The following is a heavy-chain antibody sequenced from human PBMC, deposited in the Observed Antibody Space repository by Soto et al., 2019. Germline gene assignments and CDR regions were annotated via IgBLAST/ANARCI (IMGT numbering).Heavy chain of an antibody. CDR1: GGSFSGYY. D-gene: IGHD4-17*01. V-gene: IGHV4-34*01. CDR2: INHSGST. CDR3: ARGRALYDYGDYFDY. J-gene: IGHJ4*02. Sequence: SETLSLTCTVYGGSFSGYYWSWIRQPPGKGLEWIGEINHSGSTNYNPSLKSRVTISVDTSKNQFSLKLSSVTAADTAVYYCARGRALYDYGDYFDYWGQGTLVTVSS.